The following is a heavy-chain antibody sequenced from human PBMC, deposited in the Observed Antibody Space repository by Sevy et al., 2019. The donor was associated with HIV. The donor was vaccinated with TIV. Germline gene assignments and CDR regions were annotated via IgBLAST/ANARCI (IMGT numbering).Heavy chain of an antibody. Sequence: SETLSLTCTVSGGSISSYFWSWIRQPPGKGLEWIGYIYHSGSTNYNPSLKSRVTISVDTSKNQFSLTLSSVTAADTALYYCARESGSSSWYFDYWGQGTLVTVSS. V-gene: IGHV4-59*01. D-gene: IGHD6-13*01. J-gene: IGHJ4*02. CDR1: GGSISSYF. CDR3: ARESGSSSWYFDY. CDR2: IYHSGST.